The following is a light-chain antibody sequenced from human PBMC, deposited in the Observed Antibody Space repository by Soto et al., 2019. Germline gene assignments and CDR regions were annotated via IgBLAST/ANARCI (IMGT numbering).Light chain of an antibody. CDR1: SSDVGGYNY. CDR3: SSYTSSSTYV. V-gene: IGLV2-14*01. Sequence: QSGLTQPASVAGSPGQSITISCTETSSDVGGYNYVSWYQQHPGKAPKLMIYDVSNRPSGVSNRFSGSKSGNTASLTISGLQAEDEADYYCSSYTSSSTYVFGTGTKVTVL. J-gene: IGLJ1*01. CDR2: DVS.